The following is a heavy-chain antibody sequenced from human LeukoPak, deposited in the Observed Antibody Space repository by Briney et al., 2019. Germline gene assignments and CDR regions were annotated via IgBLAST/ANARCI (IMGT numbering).Heavy chain of an antibody. Sequence: PGGSLRLSCAASGFTFSSYSMNWVRQAPGKGLEWVSSISSSSSYIYYAVSVKGRFTISRDNAKNSLYLQMDSLRAEDTAVYYCARGAHDVWGSYRPYYFDYWGQGTLVTVSS. D-gene: IGHD3-16*02. J-gene: IGHJ4*02. CDR3: ARGAHDVWGSYRPYYFDY. V-gene: IGHV3-21*01. CDR1: GFTFSSYS. CDR2: ISSSSSYI.